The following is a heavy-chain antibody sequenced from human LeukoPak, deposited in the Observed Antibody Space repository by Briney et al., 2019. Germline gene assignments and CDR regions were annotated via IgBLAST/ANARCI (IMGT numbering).Heavy chain of an antibody. CDR1: GFTFSSYG. D-gene: IGHD3-3*01. V-gene: IGHV3-33*01. CDR2: IWYDGSNK. CDR3: ARDRHYDFWSGYFSELFFDY. J-gene: IGHJ4*02. Sequence: GGSLRLSCAASGFTFSSYGMHWVRQAPGKGLEWVAVIWYDGSNKYYADSVKGRFTISRDNSKNTLYLQMNSLRAEDTAVYYCARDRHYDFWSGYFSELFFDYWGQGTLVTVSS.